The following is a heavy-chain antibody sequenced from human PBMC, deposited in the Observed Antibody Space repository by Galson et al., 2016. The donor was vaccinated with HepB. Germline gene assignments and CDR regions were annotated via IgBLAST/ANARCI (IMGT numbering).Heavy chain of an antibody. CDR2: IYSGGTT. Sequence: SLRLSCAASGFTVSSNYMNWVRQAPGKGLEYVSVIYSGGTTYYADSVKGRFTISRDNSKNTLFLQMNTLSAEDTAVYYCARGVYGDHGWFDYWGQGTLVTVSS. V-gene: IGHV3-66*02. J-gene: IGHJ4*02. D-gene: IGHD4-17*01. CDR3: ARGVYGDHGWFDY. CDR1: GFTVSSNY.